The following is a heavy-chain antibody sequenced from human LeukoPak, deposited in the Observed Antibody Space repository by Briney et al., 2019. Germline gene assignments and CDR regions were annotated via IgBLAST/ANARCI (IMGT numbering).Heavy chain of an antibody. CDR3: AREVYCGGDCYSHYFDY. D-gene: IGHD2-21*01. Sequence: SETLSLTRAVSGYSISSGYYWGWIRQPPGKGLEWIGSIYHSGSTYYNPSLKSRVTISVDTSKNQFSLKLSSVTAADTAVYYCAREVYCGGDCYSHYFDYWGQGTLVTVSS. CDR1: GYSISSGYY. J-gene: IGHJ4*02. CDR2: IYHSGST. V-gene: IGHV4-38-2*01.